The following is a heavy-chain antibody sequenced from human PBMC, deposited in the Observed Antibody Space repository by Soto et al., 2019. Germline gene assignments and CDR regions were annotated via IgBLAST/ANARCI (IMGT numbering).Heavy chain of an antibody. CDR2: ISSSGSTI. CDR3: ARDAATYYYGSGIYIRGNWWFDP. Sequence: QVQLVESGGGLVKPGGSLRLSCAASGFTFSDYYMSWIRQAPGKGLEWVSYISSSGSTIYYADSVKGRFTMARDNAKNSLYLQMNSLRAEGTVVYYCARDAATYYYGSGIYIRGNWWFDPWGQGTLVTVSS. J-gene: IGHJ5*02. CDR1: GFTFSDYY. D-gene: IGHD3-10*01. V-gene: IGHV3-11*01.